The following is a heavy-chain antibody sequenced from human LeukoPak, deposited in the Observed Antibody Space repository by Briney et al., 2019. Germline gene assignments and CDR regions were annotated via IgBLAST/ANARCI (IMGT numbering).Heavy chain of an antibody. CDR2: INVGNGNT. D-gene: IGHD3-10*01. CDR1: GYTFTSYA. CDR3: ARGRGHYYGSGSYEDV. J-gene: IGHJ6*04. V-gene: IGHV1-3*03. Sequence: ASVKVSCKASGYTFTSYAMHWVRQAPGQRLEWMGWINVGNGNTKYSQEFQGRVTITRDTSASTTYMELSSLRSEDTAVYYCARGRGHYYGSGSYEDVWGKGTTVTISS.